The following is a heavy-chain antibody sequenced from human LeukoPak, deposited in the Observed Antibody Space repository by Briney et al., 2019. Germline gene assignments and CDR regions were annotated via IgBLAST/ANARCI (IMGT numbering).Heavy chain of an antibody. D-gene: IGHD2-8*01. CDR3: ARGAYCTNGVCISYYYYMDV. J-gene: IGHJ6*03. Sequence: GGSLTLSCAASGFTFSSYSMNWVRQAPGKGLEWVTYISSSSSTIYYADSVKGRFTISRDNAKNSLYLQMNRLRAEDTAVYYCARGAYCTNGVCISYYYYMDVWGKGTTVTVSS. CDR1: GFTFSSYS. V-gene: IGHV3-48*01. CDR2: ISSSSSTI.